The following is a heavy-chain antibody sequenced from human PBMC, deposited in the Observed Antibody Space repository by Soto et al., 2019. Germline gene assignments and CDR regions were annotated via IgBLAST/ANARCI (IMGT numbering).Heavy chain of an antibody. D-gene: IGHD5-18*01. CDR2: IYPGDSDT. J-gene: IGHJ6*02. CDR3: ARSLGRGYSHGYSPYGMDV. Sequence: GESLKISCKGSGYSFTSYWIGWVRQMPGKGLEWMGIIYPGDSDTRYSPSFQGQVTISADKSISTAYLQWSSLKASDTAMYYCARSLGRGYSHGYSPYGMDVWGQETTLTVSS. CDR1: GYSFTSYW. V-gene: IGHV5-51*01.